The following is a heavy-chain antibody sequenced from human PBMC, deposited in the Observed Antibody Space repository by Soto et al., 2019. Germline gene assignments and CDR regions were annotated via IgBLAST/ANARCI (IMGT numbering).Heavy chain of an antibody. Sequence: EVQLVESGGALIQPGGSLRLSCGASGLSVSDNYMGWVRQAPGRGLEWVSVMYAGGDTHYADSVKGRFTISRDKSENTLYLQMNSLRDEDMGVYFCVSRIPSWVFDYWGLGTLVTVSS. D-gene: IGHD2-21*01. CDR1: GLSVSDNY. CDR2: MYAGGDT. V-gene: IGHV3-53*01. CDR3: VSRIPSWVFDY. J-gene: IGHJ4*01.